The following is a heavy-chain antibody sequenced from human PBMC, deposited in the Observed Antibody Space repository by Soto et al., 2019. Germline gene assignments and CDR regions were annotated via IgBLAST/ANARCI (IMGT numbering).Heavy chain of an antibody. CDR3: VKALRGYCSGGSCYPFDY. Sequence: EVQLLESGGGLVQPGGSLRLSCAASGFTFSSYAMSWVRQAPGKGLEWVSAISGSGGSTYYADSVKGRFTISRDNSKNTLYLQMNSLRAEDTAVYYCVKALRGYCSGGSCYPFDYWGQGTLVTVSS. J-gene: IGHJ4*02. CDR2: ISGSGGST. D-gene: IGHD2-15*01. V-gene: IGHV3-23*01. CDR1: GFTFSSYA.